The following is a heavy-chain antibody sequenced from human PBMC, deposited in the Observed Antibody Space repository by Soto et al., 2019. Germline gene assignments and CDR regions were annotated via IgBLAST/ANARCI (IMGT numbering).Heavy chain of an antibody. Sequence: QVQLVESGGGVVQPGRSPRLSCAASGFTFSSYGMHWVRQAPGKGLEWVAVIWYDGSNKYYADSVKGRFTISRDNSKNTLYRQLNSLRAEDTAVYYCARDEGYCSGGSCYSGRLEWGQGTLVTVSS. CDR2: IWYDGSNK. CDR1: GFTFSSYG. V-gene: IGHV3-33*01. D-gene: IGHD2-15*01. CDR3: ARDEGYCSGGSCYSGRLE. J-gene: IGHJ4*02.